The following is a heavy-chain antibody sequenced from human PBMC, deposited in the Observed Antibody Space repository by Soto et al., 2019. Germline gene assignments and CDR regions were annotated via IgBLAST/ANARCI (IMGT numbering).Heavy chain of an antibody. CDR2: IYYSGST. J-gene: IGHJ4*02. D-gene: IGHD4-17*01. CDR1: GGSISSYY. V-gene: IGHV4-59*01. CDR3: AREATVVTPSD. Sequence: QVQLQESGPGLVKPSETLSLTCTVSGGSISSYYWSWIRQPPGKGLEWIGYIYYSGSTNYNPSLKSRVTISVDTSKNQFSLKLSSVTAADTAVYSCAREATVVTPSDWGQGPLVTVSS.